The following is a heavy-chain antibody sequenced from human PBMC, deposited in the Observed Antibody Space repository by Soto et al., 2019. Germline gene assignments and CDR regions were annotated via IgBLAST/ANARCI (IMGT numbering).Heavy chain of an antibody. CDR2: INYSGST. J-gene: IGHJ4*02. D-gene: IGHD4-17*01. CDR1: GGSISSGDYY. CDR3: ARHDYGDQKPPFPDY. Sequence: QVQLQESGPGLVKPSQTLSLTCTVSGGSISSGDYYWSWIRQPPGKGLEWIGYINYSGSTYYNPSLKSRVTISVDTSKNQFSLKLSSVTAADTAVYYCARHDYGDQKPPFPDYWGQGTLVTVSS. V-gene: IGHV4-30-4*01.